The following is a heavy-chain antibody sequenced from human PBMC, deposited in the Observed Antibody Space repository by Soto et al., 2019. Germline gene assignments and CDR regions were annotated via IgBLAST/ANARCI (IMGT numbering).Heavy chain of an antibody. CDR1: GGTFSSYA. V-gene: IGHV1-69*01. CDR2: IIPIFGTA. J-gene: IGHJ5*02. CDR3: ARKGGTGAAAEYNWLDP. Sequence: QVQLVQSGAEVKKPGSSVKVSCKASGGTFSSYAISWVRQAPGQGLEWMGGIIPIFGTANYAQKFQGRVTITADESTSTAYMELSSLRSEDTAVYYCARKGGTGAAAEYNWLDPWGQGTLVTVSS. D-gene: IGHD6-13*01.